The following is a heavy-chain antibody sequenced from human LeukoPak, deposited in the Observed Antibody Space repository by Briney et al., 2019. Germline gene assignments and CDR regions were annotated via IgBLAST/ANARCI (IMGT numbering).Heavy chain of an antibody. CDR3: AREGPNSSGSLGWFDP. CDR1: GGSISSYY. V-gene: IGHV4-59*01. J-gene: IGHJ5*02. CDR2: IYYSGST. D-gene: IGHD3-22*01. Sequence: SETLSLTCTVSGGSISSYYWSWIRQPPGKGLEWIGYIYYSGSTNYSPSLKSRVTISVDTSKNQFSLKLSSVTAADTAVYYCAREGPNSSGSLGWFDPWGQGTLVTVSS.